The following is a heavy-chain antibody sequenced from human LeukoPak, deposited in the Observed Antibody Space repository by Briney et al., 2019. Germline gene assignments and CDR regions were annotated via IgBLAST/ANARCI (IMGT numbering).Heavy chain of an antibody. J-gene: IGHJ4*02. CDR3: AIHPGRYCSGGSCSNFDY. CDR1: GGSISSSSYY. CDR2: IYYSGST. Sequence: SETLSLTCTVSGGSISSSSYYWGWIRQPPGKGLEWIGSIYYSGSTYYNPSLKSRVTISVDTSKNQFSLKLSSVTAADTAVYYCAIHPGRYCSGGSCSNFDYWGQGTLLTVSS. D-gene: IGHD2-15*01. V-gene: IGHV4-39*01.